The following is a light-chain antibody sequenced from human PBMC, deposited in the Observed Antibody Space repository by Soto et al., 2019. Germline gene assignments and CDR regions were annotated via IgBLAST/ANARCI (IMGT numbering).Light chain of an antibody. J-gene: IGKJ5*01. CDR3: LQHNSYPRT. CDR2: AAS. Sequence: DIQMTQSPSSVSASVGDRVTITCRASRSIATYLNWYQQSPGKAPKRLIYAASSLQSGVPSRFSGSGSGTEFTLTISSLQPEDFATYYCLQHNSYPRTFGQWTRLEI. V-gene: IGKV1-17*01. CDR1: RSIATY.